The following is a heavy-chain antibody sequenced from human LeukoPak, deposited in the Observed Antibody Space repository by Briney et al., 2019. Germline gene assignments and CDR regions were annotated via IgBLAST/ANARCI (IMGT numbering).Heavy chain of an antibody. CDR3: TTGIRGD. V-gene: IGHV3-23*01. CDR1: GFTFNNYA. CDR2: ISGSGGTT. J-gene: IGHJ4*02. Sequence: PGGSLRLSCAASGFTFNNYAMNWVRQAPGKGLEWVSVISGSGGTTYYADSVKGRFTISRDSSKNTLFLQMNSLKTEDTAVYYCTTGIRGDCGQGTLVTISS.